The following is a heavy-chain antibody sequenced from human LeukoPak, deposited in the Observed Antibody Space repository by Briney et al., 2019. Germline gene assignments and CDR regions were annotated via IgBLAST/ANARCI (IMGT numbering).Heavy chain of an antibody. CDR3: ARKTHPLLGAYYYMDV. D-gene: IGHD2-15*01. Sequence: SETLSLTCAVSGYSISSGYYWGWIRQPPGQGLEWIGYIYYSGSTNYNPSLKSRVTISVDTSKNQFSLKPSSVTAADTAVYYCARKTHPLLGAYYYMDVWGKGTTVTVSS. V-gene: IGHV4-61*01. CDR1: GYSISSGYY. J-gene: IGHJ6*03. CDR2: IYYSGST.